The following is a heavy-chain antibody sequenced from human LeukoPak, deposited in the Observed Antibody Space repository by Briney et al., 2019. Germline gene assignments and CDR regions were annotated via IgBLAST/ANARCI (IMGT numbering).Heavy chain of an antibody. D-gene: IGHD4-23*01. V-gene: IGHV4-34*01. CDR3: ASRNGGNLVWAFDV. CDR1: GGSYSTYY. Sequence: PSETLSLTCAVYGGSYSTYYWNWIRQSSGKGLEWIGEISQTGSPHYNPSLKSRVTISVDTPKNQFSLKLSSVTAADTAVYYCASRNGGNLVWAFDVWGQGTLVTVSS. J-gene: IGHJ3*01. CDR2: ISQTGSP.